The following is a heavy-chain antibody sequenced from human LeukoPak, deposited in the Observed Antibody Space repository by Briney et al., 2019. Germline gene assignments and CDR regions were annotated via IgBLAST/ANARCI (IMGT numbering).Heavy chain of an antibody. Sequence: GGSLRLSCAASGFTFSGYWMHWVRQAPGKGLVWVSRINTDGSITNHADFVKGRFIISRDNAKNTLSLQMNSLRAEDTAVYYCVRDDLRFDYWGQGILVTVSS. J-gene: IGHJ4*02. CDR1: GFTFSGYW. CDR3: VRDDLRFDY. CDR2: INTDGSIT. V-gene: IGHV3-74*01.